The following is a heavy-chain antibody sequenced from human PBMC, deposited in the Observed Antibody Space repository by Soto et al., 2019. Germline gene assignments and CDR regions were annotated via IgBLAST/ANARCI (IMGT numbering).Heavy chain of an antibody. J-gene: IGHJ4*02. CDR2: IHYSGST. CDR3: AIHETLHGDYEY. D-gene: IGHD4-17*01. V-gene: IGHV4-59*08. Sequence: SETLSLTCTVSGDSISSYYWSWIRQPPGKGLEWIGYIHYSGSTNYNPSLKSRVTISVDTSKNQFSLRLSSVTVADTAVYYCAIHETLHGDYEYLGQGTLVTVSS. CDR1: GDSISSYY.